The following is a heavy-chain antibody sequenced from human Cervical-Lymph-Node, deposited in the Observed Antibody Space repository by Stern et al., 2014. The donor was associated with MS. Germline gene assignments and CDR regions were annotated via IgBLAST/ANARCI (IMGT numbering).Heavy chain of an antibody. Sequence: QVQLVQSGGEVKKPGGSVKVSCEASGYNFTSYGISWVRQAPGKGLEWMAWISASNGTTDYAQKLQGRVAMTTDTSTSTAYMEMRSLRTDDTAVYYCARGLRGSENAFDNWGQGTLVTVSS. J-gene: IGHJ3*02. CDR3: ARGLRGSENAFDN. CDR1: GYNFTSYG. V-gene: IGHV1-18*01. CDR2: ISASNGTT. D-gene: IGHD2-15*01.